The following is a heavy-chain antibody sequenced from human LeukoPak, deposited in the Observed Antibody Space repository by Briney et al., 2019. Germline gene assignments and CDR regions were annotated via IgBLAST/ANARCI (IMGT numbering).Heavy chain of an antibody. CDR2: IKQDGSEK. D-gene: IGHD2-15*01. CDR1: GFTFSSYW. V-gene: IGHV3-7*03. CDR3: ARARGYCSGGSCHKYFDY. J-gene: IGHJ4*02. Sequence: GGSLRLSCAASGFTFSSYWVSWVRQAPGKGLEWVANIKQDGSEKYYVDSVKGRFTISRDNAKNSLYLQMNSLRAEDTAVYYCARARGYCSGGSCHKYFDYWGQGTLVTVSS.